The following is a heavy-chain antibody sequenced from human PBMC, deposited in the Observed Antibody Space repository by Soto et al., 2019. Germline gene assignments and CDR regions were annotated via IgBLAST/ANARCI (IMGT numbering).Heavy chain of an antibody. J-gene: IGHJ4*02. D-gene: IGHD5-18*01. V-gene: IGHV3-9*01. CDR2: ISWNSGNI. CDR1: GFTFDDYA. Sequence: PGGSLRLSFAASGFTFDDYAMYGVRQVLGKGLEWVSSISWNSGNIGYADSVKGRFTTSRDNAENSLYLQMNSLRPEDTALYYFVRLKGGYSYGTPFDYWGQGTLVTVSS. CDR3: VRLKGGYSYGTPFDY.